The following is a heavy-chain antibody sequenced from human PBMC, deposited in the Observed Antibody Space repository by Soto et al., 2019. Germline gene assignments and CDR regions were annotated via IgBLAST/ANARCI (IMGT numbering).Heavy chain of an antibody. Sequence: LRLSCAASGFTFSSYARSWVRQAPGKGLEWVSAISGSGGSTYYAHSVKGRFTISRDNSKNTLYLQMNSLRAEDTAVYYRAKVIRPEGYYDSSGYYYPFAYWGQGTLVTVSS. V-gene: IGHV3-23*01. D-gene: IGHD3-22*01. CDR1: GFTFSSYA. CDR3: AKVIRPEGYYDSSGYYYPFAY. CDR2: ISGSGGST. J-gene: IGHJ4*02.